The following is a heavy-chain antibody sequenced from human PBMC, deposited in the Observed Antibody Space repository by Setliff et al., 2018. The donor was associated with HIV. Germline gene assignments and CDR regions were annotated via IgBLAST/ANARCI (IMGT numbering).Heavy chain of an antibody. CDR1: GFTFSDYW. CDR2: IKQDGSEK. V-gene: IGHV3-7*03. CDR3: ARGRRVSSSYYYYYYMDV. D-gene: IGHD2-2*01. J-gene: IGHJ6*03. Sequence: LSCAASGFTFSDYWMTWVRQAPGKGLEWVANIKQDGSEKYCVDSVKGRFTISRDNAKNSLYLQMNSLGAEDTAVYYCARGRRVSSSYYYYYYMDVWGKGTTVTVSS.